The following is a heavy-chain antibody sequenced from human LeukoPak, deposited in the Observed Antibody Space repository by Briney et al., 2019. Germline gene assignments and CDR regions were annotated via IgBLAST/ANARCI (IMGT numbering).Heavy chain of an antibody. Sequence: SETLSLTCTVSGVSISSYYWSWIRQPAGKGLEWIGRMYASGSTHYNPSLKSRVTMSVDTSKNQFYLKLTSVTAADTAVYYCARDEIAYSNDYWGQGTLVTVSS. J-gene: IGHJ4*02. CDR3: ARDEIAYSNDY. D-gene: IGHD6-13*01. V-gene: IGHV4-4*07. CDR2: MYASGST. CDR1: GVSISSYY.